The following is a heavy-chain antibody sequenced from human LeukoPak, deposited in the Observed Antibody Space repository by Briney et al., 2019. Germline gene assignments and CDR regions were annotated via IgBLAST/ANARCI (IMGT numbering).Heavy chain of an antibody. D-gene: IGHD3-22*01. CDR3: ARDNYYDSSGYYYEYFQH. Sequence: ASQTLSLTCTVSGGSISSGSYYWSWIRQPAGKGLEWIGRIYTSGSTNYNPALKSRVTISVDTSKNQFSLKLSSVTAPDTAVYYCARDNYYDSSGYYYEYFQHWGQGTLVTVSS. CDR1: GGSISSGSYY. CDR2: IYTSGST. V-gene: IGHV4-61*02. J-gene: IGHJ1*01.